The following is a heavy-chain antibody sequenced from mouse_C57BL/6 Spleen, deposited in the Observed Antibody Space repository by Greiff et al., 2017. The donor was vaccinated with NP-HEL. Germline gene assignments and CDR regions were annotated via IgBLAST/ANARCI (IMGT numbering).Heavy chain of an antibody. CDR2: IYPGDGDT. J-gene: IGHJ2*01. CDR3: ARPGLTGYFDY. V-gene: IGHV1-82*01. CDR1: GYAFSSSW. D-gene: IGHD4-1*01. Sequence: QVQLQQSGPELVKPGASVKISCKASGYAFSSSWMNWVKQRPGKGLEWIGRIYPGDGDTNYNGKFKGKATLTADKSSSTAYMQLSSLTSEDSAVYFCARPGLTGYFDYWGQGTTLTVSS.